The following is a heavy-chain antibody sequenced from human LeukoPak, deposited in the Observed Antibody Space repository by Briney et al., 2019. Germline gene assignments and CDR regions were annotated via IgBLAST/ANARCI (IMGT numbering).Heavy chain of an antibody. CDR2: ISGSGGST. J-gene: IGHJ6*02. CDR3: AKGGRAAAGKYYYGMDV. D-gene: IGHD6-13*01. CDR1: GFTFSSYA. V-gene: IGHV3-23*01. Sequence: GGSLRLSCAASGFTFSSYAMSWVRQAPGKGLEWVSTISGSGGSTYYAGSVKGRFTISRDNSKNTLYLQMNSLRAEDTAVYYCAKGGRAAAGKYYYGMDVWGQGTTVTVSS.